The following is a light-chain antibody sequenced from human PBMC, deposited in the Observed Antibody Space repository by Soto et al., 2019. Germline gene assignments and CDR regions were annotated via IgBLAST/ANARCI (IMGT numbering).Light chain of an antibody. CDR2: GAS. Sequence: TFAPPESGPPSFRASQSVSSNLAWYQQKPGQAPRLLIYGASTRATGIPARFSGSGSGTEFTLTISSLQSEDFAVYYCQQYNNWPPMTFGQGTKVDIK. CDR1: QSVSSN. CDR3: QQYNNWPPMT. V-gene: IGKV3-15*01. J-gene: IGKJ1*01.